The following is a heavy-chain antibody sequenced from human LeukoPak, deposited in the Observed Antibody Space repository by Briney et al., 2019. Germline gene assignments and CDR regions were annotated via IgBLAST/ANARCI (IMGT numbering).Heavy chain of an antibody. CDR2: INPSGGST. J-gene: IGHJ4*02. V-gene: IGHV1-46*01. D-gene: IGHD3-10*01. Sequence: ASVKVSCKASGYTFTGYYMHWVRQAPGQGLEWMGIINPSGGSTSYAQKFQGRVTMTRDTSTSTVYMELSSLRSEDTAVYYCARPFFGELYFDYWGQGTLVTVSS. CDR3: ARPFFGELYFDY. CDR1: GYTFTGYY.